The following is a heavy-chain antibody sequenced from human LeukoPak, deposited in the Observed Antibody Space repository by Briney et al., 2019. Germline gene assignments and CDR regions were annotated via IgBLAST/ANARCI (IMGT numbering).Heavy chain of an antibody. CDR1: GFTFRTYS. CDR2: ISDSSGTI. Sequence: PGGSLRLSCVASGFTFRTYSMNWVRQAPGKGLEWVSYISDSSGTIYYADSVKGRFTISRDNAKNSLYLQMNGLRDEDTAVYYCAQHDIGFDYWGQGTLVTVSS. D-gene: IGHD3-9*01. CDR3: AQHDIGFDY. V-gene: IGHV3-48*02. J-gene: IGHJ4*02.